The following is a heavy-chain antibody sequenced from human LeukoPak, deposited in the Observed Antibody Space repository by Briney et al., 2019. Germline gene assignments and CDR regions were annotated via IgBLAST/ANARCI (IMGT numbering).Heavy chain of an antibody. Sequence: PGGSLRLSCAASGFTFSSYAMSWVRQAPGKGLEWVSAISGSGGSTYYADSVKGRFTISRDNSKNTLYLQMNSLRAEDTAVYYCAKNRDTAMFRYYYYMGVWGKGTTVTVSS. CDR3: AKNRDTAMFRYYYYMGV. D-gene: IGHD5-18*01. J-gene: IGHJ6*03. CDR1: GFTFSSYA. V-gene: IGHV3-23*01. CDR2: ISGSGGST.